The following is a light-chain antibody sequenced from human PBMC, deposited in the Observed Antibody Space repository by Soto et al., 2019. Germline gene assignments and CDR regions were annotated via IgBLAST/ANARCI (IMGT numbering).Light chain of an antibody. Sequence: IVLTQSPGTLSLSPGERATLSCRASQSVSSSYLVWYQQRPGQPPRHLIYGTSTRAAGISDRFSGSGSGTDFTLTIYRLEPGDSAVYYCQQYGTSALTFGGGTKV. CDR1: QSVSSSY. CDR3: QQYGTSALT. CDR2: GTS. J-gene: IGKJ4*01. V-gene: IGKV3-20*01.